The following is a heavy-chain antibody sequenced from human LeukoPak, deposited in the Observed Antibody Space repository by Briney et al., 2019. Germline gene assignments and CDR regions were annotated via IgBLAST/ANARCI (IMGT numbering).Heavy chain of an antibody. CDR1: GGTFSSYA. D-gene: IGHD2-2*01. CDR2: IIPILGIA. CDR3: ASVSSTRFQH. J-gene: IGHJ1*01. Sequence: SVKVSCKASGGTFSSYAISWVRQAPGQGLEWMGRIIPILGIANYAQKFQGRVTITADKSTSTAYMELSSLRSEDTAEYYCASVSSTRFQHWGQGTLVTVSS. V-gene: IGHV1-69*04.